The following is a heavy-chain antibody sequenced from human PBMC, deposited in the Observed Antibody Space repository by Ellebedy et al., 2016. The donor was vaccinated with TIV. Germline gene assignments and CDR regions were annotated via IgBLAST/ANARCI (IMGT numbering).Heavy chain of an antibody. CDR3: AREYEEYYFDY. CDR1: GFTFSSYG. CDR2: ISSSSSTV. Sequence: GESLKISCAASGFTFSSYGMHWVRQAPGKGLEWVSYISSSSSTVYYADSVKGRFTISRDNSKNTLYLQMNSLRAEDTAVYYCAREYEEYYFDYWGQGTLVTVSS. V-gene: IGHV3-48*04. J-gene: IGHJ4*02. D-gene: IGHD3-3*01.